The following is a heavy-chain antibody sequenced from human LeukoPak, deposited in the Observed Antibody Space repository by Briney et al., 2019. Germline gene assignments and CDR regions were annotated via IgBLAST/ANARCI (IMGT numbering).Heavy chain of an antibody. CDR2: FDPEDGET. D-gene: IGHD6-13*01. CDR3: ATHGPYSSSWYSITLFDY. J-gene: IGHJ4*02. CDR1: GYTLTELS. Sequence: ASVKVSCKVSGYTLTELSMHWVRQAPGKGLEWMGGFDPEDGETIYAQKFQGRVTMTEDTSTDTAYMELSSLRSEDTAVYYCATHGPYSSSWYSITLFDYWGQGTLVTVSS. V-gene: IGHV1-24*01.